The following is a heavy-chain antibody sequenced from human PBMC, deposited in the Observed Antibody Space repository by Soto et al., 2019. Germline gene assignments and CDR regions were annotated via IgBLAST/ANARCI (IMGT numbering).Heavy chain of an antibody. J-gene: IGHJ3*02. D-gene: IGHD1-26*01. CDR2: IYGNDLK. CDR3: AHYSRSWEAFDI. Sequence: QITLEESGPTLVRPTQTLTLTCTFSGFSLTTSAVRVGWIRQPPGRALEWLALIYGNDLKRYNPSLRTRLNVTNDTSKSHVVLTMTKMDPVDSATYYCAHYSRSWEAFDIWGQGAVVTVSS. CDR1: GFSLTTSAVR. V-gene: IGHV2-5*01.